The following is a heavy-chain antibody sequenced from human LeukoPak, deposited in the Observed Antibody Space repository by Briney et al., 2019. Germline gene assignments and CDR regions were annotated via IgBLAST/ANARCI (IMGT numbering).Heavy chain of an antibody. J-gene: IGHJ4*02. CDR1: GGSTSGYY. V-gene: IGHV4-34*01. D-gene: IGHD3-22*01. CDR2: INHSEST. Sequence: SETLSLTCTVSGGSTSGYYWSWIRQPPGKGLEWIGEINHSESTNYNPSLKSRVTISVDTSKNQFSLKLSSVTAADTAVYYCARGRRRSSITLIVVVIHNPIYFDYWGQGTLVTVSS. CDR3: ARGRRRSSITLIVVVIHNPIYFDY.